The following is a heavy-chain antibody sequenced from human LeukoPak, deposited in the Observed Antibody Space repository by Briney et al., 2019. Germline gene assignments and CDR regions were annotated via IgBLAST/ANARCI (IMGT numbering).Heavy chain of an antibody. Sequence: GASVKVSCKASGFTFTSSAVQWVRQARGQRLEWIGWIVVGRGNTNYAQKFQERVTITRDMSTSTAYMELSSLRSEDTAVYYCAATPTFMVRGVSLYYYYYGMDVWGQGTTVTVSS. CDR3: AATPTFMVRGVSLYYYYYGMDV. CDR2: IVVGRGNT. V-gene: IGHV1-58*01. CDR1: GFTFTSSA. J-gene: IGHJ6*02. D-gene: IGHD3-10*01.